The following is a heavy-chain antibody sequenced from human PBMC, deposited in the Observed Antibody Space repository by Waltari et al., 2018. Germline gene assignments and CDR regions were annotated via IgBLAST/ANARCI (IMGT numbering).Heavy chain of an antibody. J-gene: IGHJ4*02. CDR3: FGVSSDYYYAEY. CDR1: GFTFNTYE. CDR2: ISISGETI. Sequence: EVHLVESGGRLVHPGGSLRLSCAASGFTFNTYEMNLVRQAPGKGLEWVSYISISGETIYYADSVKGRFTISRDNAKNSLYLQMNSLRAEDTAVYYCFGVSSDYYYAEYWGQGTLVTVSS. D-gene: IGHD3-22*01. V-gene: IGHV3-48*03.